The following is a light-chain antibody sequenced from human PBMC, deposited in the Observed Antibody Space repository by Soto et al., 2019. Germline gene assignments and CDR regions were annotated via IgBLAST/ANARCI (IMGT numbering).Light chain of an antibody. CDR3: QQYDNWPPPIT. CDR2: GAS. V-gene: IGKV3-15*01. CDR1: QSVGTN. Sequence: EIAMTQSPGTLSVSPGERATLSCRASQSVGTNLAWYQQKPGQAPRLLIYGASTRATDIPARFSASGSGTEFPLTISSLQSEDFVVYYCQQYDNWPPPITFGQGTRLEIK. J-gene: IGKJ5*01.